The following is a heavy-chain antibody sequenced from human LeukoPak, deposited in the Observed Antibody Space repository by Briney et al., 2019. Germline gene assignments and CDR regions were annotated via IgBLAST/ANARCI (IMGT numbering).Heavy chain of an antibody. V-gene: IGHV1-2*02. Sequence: ASVKVSCKASGYTFTHYYLHWVRPAPGQGLEWMGWINPNSGGTNYAQKFQGRVTITRHTPISTAYMELSRLRSDDTAVYYCARGPGEPLDYWGQGTLVTVSS. CDR1: GYTFTHYY. J-gene: IGHJ4*02. CDR3: ARGPGEPLDY. CDR2: INPNSGGT. D-gene: IGHD7-27*01.